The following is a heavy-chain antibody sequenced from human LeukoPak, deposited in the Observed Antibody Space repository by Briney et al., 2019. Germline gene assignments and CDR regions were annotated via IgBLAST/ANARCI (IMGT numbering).Heavy chain of an antibody. J-gene: IGHJ3*02. CDR1: GGSISSSNW. Sequence: SGTLSLTCAVSGGSISSSNWWSWVRQPPGKGLEWIGEIYHSGSTNYNPSLKSRVTISVGTSKNQFSLKLSSVTAADTAVYYCARDLLVGTTSFAFDIWGQGTMVTVSS. CDR3: ARDLLVGTTSFAFDI. CDR2: IYHSGST. D-gene: IGHD1-7*01. V-gene: IGHV4-4*02.